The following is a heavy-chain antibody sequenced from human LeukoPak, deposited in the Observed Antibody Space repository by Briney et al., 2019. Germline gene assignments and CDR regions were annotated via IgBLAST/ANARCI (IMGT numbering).Heavy chain of an antibody. J-gene: IGHJ4*02. Sequence: PGGSLRLSCAASGFNFRGQAMSWVRQGPGKGLEWVAGITGRGETTYYADSVQGRVNISRDNSKDTLFLQVNSLRAEDTAVYYCAKEVIREGITYFESWGQGTQVAVSS. CDR2: ITGRGETT. CDR3: AKEVIREGITYFES. CDR1: GFNFRGQA. D-gene: IGHD3-10*01. V-gene: IGHV3-23*01.